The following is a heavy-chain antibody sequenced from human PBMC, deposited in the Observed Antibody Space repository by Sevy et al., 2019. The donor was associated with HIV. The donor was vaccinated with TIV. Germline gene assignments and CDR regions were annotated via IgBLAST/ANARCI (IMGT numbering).Heavy chain of an antibody. V-gene: IGHV3-23*01. D-gene: IGHD3-22*01. CDR3: AKDGHYYDSSGDYLNYFDY. CDR1: GFTFTSYA. CDR2: ISGSARST. J-gene: IGHJ4*02. Sequence: GGSLRLSCAASGFTFTSYAMSWVRQAPGKGLEWVSAISGSARSTYCADSVKGRFTMSRDNSKNTLYLLINSLRAEDTAIYYCAKDGHYYDSSGDYLNYFDYWGQGTLVTVSS.